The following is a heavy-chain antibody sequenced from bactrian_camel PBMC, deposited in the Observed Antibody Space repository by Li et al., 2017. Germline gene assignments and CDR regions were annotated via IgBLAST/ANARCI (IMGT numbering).Heavy chain of an antibody. D-gene: IGHD2*01. CDR2: IRRYSGTT. CDR3: AVDPACTTITGRVSGMPVGDSSRAD. Sequence: SLRLSCAASGYTSNLCSMGWFRQAPGKEREGVVVIRRYSGTTFYANSVKGRFTISKDNAKTTLFLQMEDLRPEDSGLYTCAVDPACTTITGRVSGMPVGDSSRADWGPGTQVTVS. J-gene: IGHJ4*01. CDR1: GYTSNLCS. V-gene: IGHV3S59*01.